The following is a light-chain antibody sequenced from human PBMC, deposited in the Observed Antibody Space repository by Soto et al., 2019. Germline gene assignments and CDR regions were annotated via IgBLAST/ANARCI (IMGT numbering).Light chain of an antibody. Sequence: IQLTQSPSSLSESVVDRLTITCRASQGISSYLGWYQQKPGKATNLLIYDASTLHSGVPSRFSGGGSGTDFTLTISSLQPEDFATYYCQQVNVYPSTVGGGTKVDI. V-gene: IGKV1-9*01. CDR2: DAS. CDR3: QQVNVYPST. CDR1: QGISSY. J-gene: IGKJ4*01.